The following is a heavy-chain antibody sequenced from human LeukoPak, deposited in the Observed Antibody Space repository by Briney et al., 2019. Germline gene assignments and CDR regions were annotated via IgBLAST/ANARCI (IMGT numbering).Heavy chain of an antibody. CDR1: GFTVSSNY. J-gene: IGHJ6*02. Sequence: PGGSLRLSCAASGFTVSSNYMSWVRQAPGKGLEWVSVIYSGGSTYYADSVKGRFTISRDNSKNTLYLQMNSLRAEDTAVYYCARTKDYGDYVLNGMDVRGQGTTVTVSS. V-gene: IGHV3-53*01. CDR3: ARTKDYGDYVLNGMDV. D-gene: IGHD4-17*01. CDR2: IYSGGST.